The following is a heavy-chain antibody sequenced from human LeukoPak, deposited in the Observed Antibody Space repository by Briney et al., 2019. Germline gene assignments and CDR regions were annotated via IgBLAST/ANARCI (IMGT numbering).Heavy chain of an antibody. CDR2: ISHSGST. D-gene: IGHD6-19*01. Sequence: SETLSLTCAVYGESFSGYYWSWIRQPPGKGLEWIGEISHSGSTNYNPSLKSRVTISVDTSKNQFSLKLSSVTAADTAVYYCARETVAGTYYFDYWGQGTLVTVSS. J-gene: IGHJ4*02. CDR1: GESFSGYY. V-gene: IGHV4-34*01. CDR3: ARETVAGTYYFDY.